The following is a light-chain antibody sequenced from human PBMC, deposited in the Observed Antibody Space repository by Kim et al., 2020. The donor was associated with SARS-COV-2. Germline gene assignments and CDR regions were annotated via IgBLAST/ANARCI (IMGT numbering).Light chain of an antibody. J-gene: IGKJ2*01. CDR3: KQYDNPYA. V-gene: IGKV1-33*01. Sequence: DTQMTQSPSSLSASVGDRVTITCRASQVISNYLNWYQQKPGKAPKLLIYDTSNLETGVPSRFSGSGSGTDFTFTITSLQPEDIATYYCKQYDNPYAFGQGTKLEIK. CDR1: QVISNY. CDR2: DTS.